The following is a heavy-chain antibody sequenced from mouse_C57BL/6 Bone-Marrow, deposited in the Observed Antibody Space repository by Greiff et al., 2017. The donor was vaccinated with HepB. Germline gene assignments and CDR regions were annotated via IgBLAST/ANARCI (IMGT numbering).Heavy chain of an antibody. CDR2: IHPNSGST. CDR1: GYTFTSYW. J-gene: IGHJ1*03. Sequence: VQLQQPGAELVKPGASVKLSCKASGYTFTSYWMHWVKQRPGQGLEWIGMIHPNSGSTNYNEKFKSKSTLTVDKSSSTAYMQLSSLTSEDSAVYYGVSSPYGYFDVWGTGNTVTVSS. V-gene: IGHV1-64*01. CDR3: VSSPYGYFDV. D-gene: IGHD1-1*01.